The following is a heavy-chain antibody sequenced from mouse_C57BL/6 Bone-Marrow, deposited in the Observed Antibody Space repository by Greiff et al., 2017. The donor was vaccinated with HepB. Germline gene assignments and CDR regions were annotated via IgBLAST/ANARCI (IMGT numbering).Heavy chain of an antibody. V-gene: IGHV1-4*01. CDR3: ARTSLYYDYDGGFAY. CDR1: GYNFTSYT. Sequence: VQGVESGAELARPGASVKMSCKASGYNFTSYTMHWVKHRPGQGLEWIGYINPSRGSTNYNQRFKDKATLTADKSSSTAYMQLTSLTSEDSAVYYCARTSLYYDYDGGFAYWGRGTLVTVSA. D-gene: IGHD2-4*01. CDR2: INPSRGST. J-gene: IGHJ3*01.